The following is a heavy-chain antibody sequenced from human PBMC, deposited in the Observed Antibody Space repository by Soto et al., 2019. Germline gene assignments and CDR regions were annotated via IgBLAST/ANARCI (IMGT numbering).Heavy chain of an antibody. CDR1: GGSISSYY. CDR3: ARVSGLLWFGELLYSMDV. Sequence: SETLSLTCTVSGGSISSYYWSWIRQPPGKGLEWIGYIYYSGSTNYNPSLKGRVTISVDTSKNQFSLKLSSVTAADTAVYYCARVSGLLWFGELLYSMDVWGQGTTDTVSS. D-gene: IGHD3-10*01. V-gene: IGHV4-59*01. CDR2: IYYSGST. J-gene: IGHJ6*02.